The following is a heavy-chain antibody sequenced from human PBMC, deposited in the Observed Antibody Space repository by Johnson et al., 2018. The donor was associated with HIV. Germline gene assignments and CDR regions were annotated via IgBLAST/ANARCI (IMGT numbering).Heavy chain of an antibody. Sequence: VQLVESGGGLVQPGGSLRLSCAASGFTFSSYGMSWVRQAPGKGLEWVSGINWNGGSTGYADSVKGRFTISRDNAKNSLYLQMNSLRAEDTAVYYCARVPTSSGYHDAFDIWGQGTMVTVSS. CDR2: INWNGGST. V-gene: IGHV3-20*04. CDR1: GFTFSSYG. D-gene: IGHD3-22*01. J-gene: IGHJ3*02. CDR3: ARVPTSSGYHDAFDI.